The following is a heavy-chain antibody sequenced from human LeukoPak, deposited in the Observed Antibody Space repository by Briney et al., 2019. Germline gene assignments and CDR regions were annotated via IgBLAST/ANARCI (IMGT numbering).Heavy chain of an antibody. CDR2: INPNSGGT. CDR1: GYTFTGYY. J-gene: IGHJ6*02. V-gene: IGHV1-2*02. D-gene: IGHD2-8*01. Sequence: ASVKVSCKASGYTFTGYYMHWVRQAPEQGLEWMGWINPNSGGTNYAQKFQGRVTMTRDTSISTAYMELSRLRSDDTAVYYCARDAPRILYPYYYYYGMDVWGQGTTVTVSS. CDR3: ARDAPRILYPYYYYYGMDV.